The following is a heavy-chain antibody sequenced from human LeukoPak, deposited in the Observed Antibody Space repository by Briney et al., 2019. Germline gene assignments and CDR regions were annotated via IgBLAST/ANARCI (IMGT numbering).Heavy chain of an antibody. CDR2: IYNSGIT. CDR3: ARGALASRYHFDH. J-gene: IGHJ4*02. Sequence: PSGTLSLTCTVSGGSISTYYWSLIRQPPGKGLEWVGYIYNSGITNYDPSLKSRVTISIDTSKNQFSLKLRSVTDADTAVYDCARGALASRYHFDHWGQGTLVTVSS. CDR1: GGSISTYY. D-gene: IGHD2-2*02. V-gene: IGHV4-59*08.